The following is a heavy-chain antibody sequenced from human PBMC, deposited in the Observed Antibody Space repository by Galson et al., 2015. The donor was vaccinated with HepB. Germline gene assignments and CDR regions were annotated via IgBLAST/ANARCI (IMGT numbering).Heavy chain of an antibody. CDR2: IFYDGSKT. Sequence: SLRLSCAASGFTFSNYGMHWVRQAPGTGLEWVAFIFYDGSKTFYADSVKGRFTISRVNSKNTVYLQMNSLRAEDTAVYYCARGAMAVAASLDSWGQGSLVTVSS. CDR3: ARGAMAVAASLDS. CDR1: GFTFSNYG. D-gene: IGHD6-19*01. V-gene: IGHV3-33*01. J-gene: IGHJ4*02.